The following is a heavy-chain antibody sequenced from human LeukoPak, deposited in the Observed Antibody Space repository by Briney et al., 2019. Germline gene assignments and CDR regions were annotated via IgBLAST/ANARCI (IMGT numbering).Heavy chain of an antibody. D-gene: IGHD6-13*01. Sequence: SETLSLTCTVSGGSISSYYRSWIRQPAGKGLEWIGRIYTSGSTNYNPSLKSRVTMSVDTSKNQFSLKLSSVTAADTAVYYCARDPGTPVIAAAGTLSGAVAGTMYNWFDPWGQGTLVTVSS. V-gene: IGHV4-4*07. CDR1: GGSISSYY. J-gene: IGHJ5*02. CDR3: ARDPGTPVIAAAGTLSGAVAGTMYNWFDP. CDR2: IYTSGST.